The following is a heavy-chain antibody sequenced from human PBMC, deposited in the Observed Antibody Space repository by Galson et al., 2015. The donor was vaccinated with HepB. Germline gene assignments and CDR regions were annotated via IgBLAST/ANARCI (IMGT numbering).Heavy chain of an antibody. CDR1: GYTFTSYY. CDR2: INPSGGST. J-gene: IGHJ4*02. CDR3: ARQASVDWFGELAPFDH. Sequence: SVKVSCKASGYTFTSYYMHWVRQAPGQGLEWMGIINPSGGSTSYAQKFQGRVTMTRDTSTSTVYMELSSLRSEDTAVYYCARQASVDWFGELAPFDHWGQGTLVTVSS. D-gene: IGHD3-10*01. V-gene: IGHV1-46*03.